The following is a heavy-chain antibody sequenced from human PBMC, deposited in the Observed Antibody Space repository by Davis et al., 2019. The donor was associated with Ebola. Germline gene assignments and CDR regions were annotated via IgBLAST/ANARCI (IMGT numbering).Heavy chain of an antibody. CDR2: ISYDGRYK. V-gene: IGHV3-30*14. CDR3: ARDWEYTTTFEWGLARRGYYGMDV. Sequence: GGSLRLSCAASGFPFSTYVLHWVRQAPGKGLEWVAFISYDGRYKFYADSVKGRFTISRDSSKNTLYLQMHSLRAEDTAVYYCARDWEYTTTFEWGLARRGYYGMDVWGKGTTVTVSS. D-gene: IGHD1-26*01. J-gene: IGHJ6*04. CDR1: GFPFSTYV.